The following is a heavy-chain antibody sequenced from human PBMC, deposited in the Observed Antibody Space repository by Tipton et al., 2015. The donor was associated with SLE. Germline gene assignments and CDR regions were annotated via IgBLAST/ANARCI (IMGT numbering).Heavy chain of an antibody. CDR1: GGSISTSGFY. CDR3: ARVPAVYYYYMDV. Sequence: TLSLTCTVSGGSISTSGFYWGWIRQPPGRGLEWIGSIYYSGITYYNPSLKSRVTISLDMSKNQFSLMLTSVTAADTAVYYCARVPAVYYYYMDVWGKGTTVTVSS. CDR2: IYYSGIT. V-gene: IGHV4-39*07. J-gene: IGHJ6*03. D-gene: IGHD2-2*01.